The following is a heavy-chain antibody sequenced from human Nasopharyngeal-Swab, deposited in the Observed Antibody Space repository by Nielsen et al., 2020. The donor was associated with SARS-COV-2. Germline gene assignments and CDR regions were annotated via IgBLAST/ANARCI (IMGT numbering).Heavy chain of an antibody. D-gene: IGHD2-2*01. CDR2: VPSDGSKG. Sequence: GGSLRLSCAASGFSFSTHAMTWIRQAPGKGLEWVAVVPSDGSKGQYADSVEGRFTFYRDNSRNMVHLQMNSLRDEDTAVYYCVREGGTSGRAGYFDYWGRGTLVTVSS. CDR3: VREGGTSGRAGYFDY. CDR1: GFSFSTHA. J-gene: IGHJ4*02. V-gene: IGHV3-30-3*01.